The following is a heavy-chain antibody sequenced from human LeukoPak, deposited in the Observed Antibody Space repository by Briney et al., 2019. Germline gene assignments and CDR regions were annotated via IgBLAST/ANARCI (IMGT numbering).Heavy chain of an antibody. J-gene: IGHJ5*02. CDR2: ISWNSGSI. Sequence: GGSLRLSCAASGFTFDDYAMHWVRQVPGKGLEWVSGISWNSGSIGYADSVKGRFTISRDNAKNSLYLQMNSLRAEDTALYYCAKGLGSGWYEYGFDPWGQGTLVTVSS. CDR1: GFTFDDYA. D-gene: IGHD6-19*01. V-gene: IGHV3-9*01. CDR3: AKGLGSGWYEYGFDP.